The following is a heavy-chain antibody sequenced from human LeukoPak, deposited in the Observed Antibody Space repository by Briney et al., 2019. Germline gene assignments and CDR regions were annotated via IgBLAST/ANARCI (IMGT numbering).Heavy chain of an antibody. Sequence: GGSLRLSCATSGLTFRTTWMHWVRQAPGKGLMWVSRMNGEGTTIDYADSVKGRFTVSRDYAKNTLFLQMNNLRTEDTAPYFCATARNFRFEYWGQGSLVIVSA. J-gene: IGHJ4*02. D-gene: IGHD1-7*01. V-gene: IGHV3-74*01. CDR2: MNGEGTTI. CDR1: GLTFRTTW. CDR3: ATARNFRFEY.